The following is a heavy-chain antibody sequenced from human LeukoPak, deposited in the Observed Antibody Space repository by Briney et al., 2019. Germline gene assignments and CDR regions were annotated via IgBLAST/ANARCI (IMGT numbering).Heavy chain of an antibody. D-gene: IGHD3-22*01. Sequence: SETLSLTCTVSGGSIGSYYWSWIRQPPGKGLEWIGYIYYSGSTNYSPSLESRVTISVDRSKNQFSLKLSSVTAADTAVYFCARLRDYDSSAYYRFDYWGQGTLVTVSS. CDR2: IYYSGST. J-gene: IGHJ4*02. CDR3: ARLRDYDSSAYYRFDY. CDR1: GGSIGSYY. V-gene: IGHV4-59*08.